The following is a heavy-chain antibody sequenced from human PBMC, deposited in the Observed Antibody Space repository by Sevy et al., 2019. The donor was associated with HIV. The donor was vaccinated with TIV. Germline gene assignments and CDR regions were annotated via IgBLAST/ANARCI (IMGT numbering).Heavy chain of an antibody. Sequence: GGSLRLSCVGSGFTFGNYAMYWVRQSPGKGLEWVSGISWNSGSMGYADAVEGRFTISRDNAKNSLHLEMNSLRPEDTALYYCAKGVSGGNSGAAFDYWGQGTRVTVSS. CDR3: AKGVSGGNSGAAFDY. D-gene: IGHD2-15*01. CDR1: GFTFGNYA. J-gene: IGHJ4*02. V-gene: IGHV3-9*01. CDR2: ISWNSGSM.